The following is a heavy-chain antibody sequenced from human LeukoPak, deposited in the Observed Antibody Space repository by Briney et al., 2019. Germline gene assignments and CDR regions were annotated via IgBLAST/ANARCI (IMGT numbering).Heavy chain of an antibody. Sequence: SETLSLTCAVYGGSFSGYYWSWIRRPPGKGLEWIGEINHSGSTNYNPSLKSRVTISVDTSKNQFSLKLSSVTAADTAVYYCARVDYGDYVIDYWGQGTLVTVSS. D-gene: IGHD4-17*01. CDR3: ARVDYGDYVIDY. CDR2: INHSGST. V-gene: IGHV4-34*01. J-gene: IGHJ4*02. CDR1: GGSFSGYY.